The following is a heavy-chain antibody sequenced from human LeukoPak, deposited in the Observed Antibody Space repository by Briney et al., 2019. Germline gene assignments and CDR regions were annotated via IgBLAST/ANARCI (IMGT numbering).Heavy chain of an antibody. CDR2: ISYDGSNK. D-gene: IGHD3-22*01. CDR3: ARREGYYVTTGYYSTFDY. V-gene: IGHV3-30-3*01. J-gene: IGHJ4*02. CDR1: GFTFSSYA. Sequence: GGSLRLSCAASGFTFSSYAMHWVRQAPGKGLEWVAVISYDGSNKYYADSVKGRFTISRDNSKNTLYLQMNGLRAEDTAVYYCARREGYYVTTGYYSTFDYWGQGTLVTVSS.